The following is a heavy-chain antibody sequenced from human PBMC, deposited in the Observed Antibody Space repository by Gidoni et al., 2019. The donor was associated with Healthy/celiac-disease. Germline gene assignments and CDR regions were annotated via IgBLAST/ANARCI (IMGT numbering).Heavy chain of an antibody. J-gene: IGHJ4*02. CDR1: GSTTTSYY. CDR2: INPSGGST. Sequence: QVQLVQSGAEVKKPGASVQVSCKASGSTTTSYYMHWVRQAPGQGLEWMGIINPSGGSTTYAKKFQGRVTMTRDTSTSTVYMELSSLRSEDTAVYYCARAPWGGYDQPFDYWGQGTLVTVSS. CDR3: ARAPWGGYDQPFDY. V-gene: IGHV1-46*01. D-gene: IGHD5-12*01.